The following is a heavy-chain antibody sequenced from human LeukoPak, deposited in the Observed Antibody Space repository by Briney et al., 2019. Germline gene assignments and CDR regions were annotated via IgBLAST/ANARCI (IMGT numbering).Heavy chain of an antibody. D-gene: IGHD2-2*01. J-gene: IGHJ5*02. CDR2: ISAYNGNT. CDR3: ARDLDCSSTSCYRRKYNWFDP. V-gene: IGHV1-18*01. CDR1: GYTFTSYG. Sequence: ASVKVSCKASGYTFTSYGISWVRQAPGQGLEWMGWISAYNGNTNYAQKLRGRVTMTTDTSTSTAYMELRSLRSDDTAVYYCARDLDCSSTSCYRRKYNWFDPWGQGTLVTVSS.